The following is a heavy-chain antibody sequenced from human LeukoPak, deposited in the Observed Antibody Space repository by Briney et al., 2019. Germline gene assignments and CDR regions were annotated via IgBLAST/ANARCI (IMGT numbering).Heavy chain of an antibody. CDR2: ISSSSSYI. D-gene: IGHD3-22*01. J-gene: IGHJ4*02. CDR1: GFTFSSYS. Sequence: GGSLRPSCAASGFTFSSYSMNWVRQAPGKGLEWVSSISSSSSYIYYADSVKGRFTISRDNAKNSLYLQMNSLRAEDTAVYYCARVRRYDSSGFDYWGQGTLVTVSS. CDR3: ARVRRYDSSGFDY. V-gene: IGHV3-21*01.